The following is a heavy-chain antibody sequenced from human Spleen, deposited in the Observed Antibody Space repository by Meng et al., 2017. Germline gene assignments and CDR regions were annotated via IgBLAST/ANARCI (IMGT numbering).Heavy chain of an antibody. J-gene: IGHJ6*02. V-gene: IGHV1-18*01. CDR1: GYTFTTYE. Sequence: ASVKVSCKTSGYTFTTYEVSWVRQAPGQGLEWMGWISVYNGKTNYAQNLQARVTMTADTSTTTAYLELRNLRSDDTAVYYCARQEKVTGGLDVWGQGTTVTVSS. D-gene: IGHD2-21*02. CDR3: ARQEKVTGGLDV. CDR2: ISVYNGKT.